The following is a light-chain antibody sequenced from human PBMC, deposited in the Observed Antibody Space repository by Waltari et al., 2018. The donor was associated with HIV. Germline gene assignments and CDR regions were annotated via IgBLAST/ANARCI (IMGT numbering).Light chain of an antibody. V-gene: IGLV3-21*02. CDR3: QVWDSSSTHAGVV. Sequence: SYVLTQPPSVSVAPGQTARITCGGSNLGSKRVHWYQQRPGQAPVLVVYDDSDRPSGIPERFSGSNSGNTATLTISRVEAGDEADYYCQVWDSSSTHAGVVFGGGTKLTVL. CDR2: DDS. J-gene: IGLJ2*01. CDR1: NLGSKR.